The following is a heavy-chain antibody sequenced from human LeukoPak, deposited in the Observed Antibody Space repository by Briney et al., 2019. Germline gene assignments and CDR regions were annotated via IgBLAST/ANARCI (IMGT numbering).Heavy chain of an antibody. J-gene: IGHJ4*02. CDR2: IYPGASET. V-gene: IGHV5-51*03. Sequence: GESLKISCKGSGDSFSKYWSGWVRQMPGKGLEWMGIIYPGASETRYSTSFQGQVTISADKSISTASLQWSSMRASDTAMYYCARRATGHLFIDYWGQGTLVTVSS. CDR1: GDSFSKYW. CDR3: ARRATGHLFIDY. D-gene: IGHD3-10*01.